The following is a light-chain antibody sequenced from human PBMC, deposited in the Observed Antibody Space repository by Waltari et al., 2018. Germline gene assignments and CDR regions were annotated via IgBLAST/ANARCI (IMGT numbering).Light chain of an antibody. V-gene: IGKV3-15*01. J-gene: IGKJ4*01. CDR2: GAS. CDR1: QSVSKE. Sequence: EIVMTQSPGTLSLSPGERATLSCRASQSVSKELAWYQQKPCQPPRLLIYGASTRATGIPARFSGSGSETEFTLTISSLQSEDFGVYCCQQYNSWPLTFGGGTKVEIK. CDR3: QQYNSWPLT.